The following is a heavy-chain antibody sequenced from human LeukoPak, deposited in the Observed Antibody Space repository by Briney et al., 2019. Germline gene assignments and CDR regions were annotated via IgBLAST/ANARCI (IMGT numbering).Heavy chain of an antibody. CDR3: ARDPRPFSVAVTVY. J-gene: IGHJ4*02. CDR2: ISSSSSYI. CDR1: GFTFSRYS. Sequence: PGGSLRLSCAASGFTFSRYSMNWVRQAPGKGLEWVSSISSSSSYIYYTDSVKGRFTISRDNAKNSLYLQMNSLRAEDTAVYYCARDPRPFSVAVTVYWGQGTLVTVSS. D-gene: IGHD2-15*01. V-gene: IGHV3-21*01.